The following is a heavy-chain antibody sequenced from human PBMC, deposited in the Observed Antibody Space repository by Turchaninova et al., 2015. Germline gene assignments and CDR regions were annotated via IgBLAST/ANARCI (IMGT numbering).Heavy chain of an antibody. CDR2: INHSGST. CDR3: ARGHPASSSYFDY. CDR1: GGSVSGYY. Sequence: QVQLQQWGAGLLKPSVTLSLTCAVHGGSVSGYYWSWIRQPPGKGLEWIGEINHSGSTNYNPSLKSRVTISVDTSKNQFSLKLSSVTAADTAVYYCARGHPASSSYFDYWGQGTLVTVSS. J-gene: IGHJ4*02. V-gene: IGHV4-34*01.